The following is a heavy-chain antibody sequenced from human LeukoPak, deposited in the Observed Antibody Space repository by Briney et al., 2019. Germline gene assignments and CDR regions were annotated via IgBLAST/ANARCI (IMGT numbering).Heavy chain of an antibody. Sequence: GGSLRLSCAASGFAFSTYAMSWVRQAPGKGLEWVSATSASGVSTYYADSVKGRFTISRDNSKNTLYLQMSSLRAEDTAVYYCAKDRAYSFDYWGQGTLVTVSS. CDR3: AKDRAYSFDY. CDR2: TSASGVST. D-gene: IGHD1-26*01. V-gene: IGHV3-23*01. CDR1: GFAFSTYA. J-gene: IGHJ4*02.